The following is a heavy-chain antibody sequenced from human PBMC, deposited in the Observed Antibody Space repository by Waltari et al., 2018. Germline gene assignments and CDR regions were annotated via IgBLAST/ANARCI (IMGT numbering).Heavy chain of an antibody. CDR3: AGGGGYLHEH. D-gene: IGHD5-12*01. J-gene: IGHJ4*02. V-gene: IGHV3-7*01. CDR1: GLPFISLW. CDR2: IKQDGSER. Sequence: EVQLVESGGGLVQPGGSLRLSCAASGLPFISLWMNWVRQAPGKGLEWVAIIKQDGSERHYVDSVNGRFTISRDNAKNSLYLEMNGLRAEDTAVYYCAGGGGYLHEHWGQGTLVTVSS.